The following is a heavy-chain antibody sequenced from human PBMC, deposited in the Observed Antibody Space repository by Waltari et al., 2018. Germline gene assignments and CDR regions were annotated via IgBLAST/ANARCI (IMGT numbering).Heavy chain of an antibody. J-gene: IGHJ6*03. V-gene: IGHV3-21*02. D-gene: IGHD2-2*01. CDR1: GFSFPTYS. CDR2: ISWNTNFI. CDR3: ARDNSHCGTARCYWNYNYFDL. Sequence: VELVESGGVLVRPGGSLRLSCAGSGFSFPTYSINWFRLAPGGGLGCVSSISWNTNFISYADSVKGRFTISRDNAKNSLYLQMNSLRVEDTALYFCARDNSHCGTARCYWNYNYFDLWGKGTTVTVSS.